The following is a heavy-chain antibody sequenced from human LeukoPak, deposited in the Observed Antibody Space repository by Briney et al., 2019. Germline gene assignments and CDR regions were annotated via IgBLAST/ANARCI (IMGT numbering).Heavy chain of an antibody. Sequence: SETLSLTCDVSSYSISSGYYWGWIRQPPGKGLEWIGSIYHNGRTYYNPSLKSRVTMSVDTSKNHFSPKLNSVTAADTALYYCALDPADRGAYYFDYWGQGTLVTVSS. CDR3: ALDPADRGAYYFDY. D-gene: IGHD1-26*01. CDR1: SYSISSGYY. V-gene: IGHV4-38-2*01. J-gene: IGHJ4*02. CDR2: IYHNGRT.